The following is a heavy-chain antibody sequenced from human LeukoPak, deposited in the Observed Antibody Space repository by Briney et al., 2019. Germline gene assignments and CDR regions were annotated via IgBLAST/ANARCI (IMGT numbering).Heavy chain of an antibody. J-gene: IGHJ6*03. V-gene: IGHV1-24*01. CDR1: GYTLTELS. CDR3: ATAWVIFGVVIMNHYYYYMDV. D-gene: IGHD3-3*01. Sequence: ASVKVSCKVSGYTLTELSMHWVRQAPGKGLEWMGGFDPEDGETIYAQKFQGRVTMTEDTSTDTAYMELSSLRSEDTAVYYCATAWVIFGVVIMNHYYYYMDVWGKGTTVTVSS. CDR2: FDPEDGET.